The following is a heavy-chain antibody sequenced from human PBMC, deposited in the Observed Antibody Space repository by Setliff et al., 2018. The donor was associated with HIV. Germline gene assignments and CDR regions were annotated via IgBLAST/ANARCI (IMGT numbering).Heavy chain of an antibody. D-gene: IGHD1-7*01. CDR3: ARELSLITVRRNFDS. V-gene: IGHV4-34*01. J-gene: IGHJ4*02. CDR1: GGSFSSYF. Sequence: SETLSLTCAVYGGSFSSYFWSWIRQPPGKGLEWIGEINHSGSTNYNPSLKSRVTISVDTSKNQFSLKLSSVTAADTAVYYCARELSLITVRRNFDSWGQGTLVTVSS. CDR2: INHSGST.